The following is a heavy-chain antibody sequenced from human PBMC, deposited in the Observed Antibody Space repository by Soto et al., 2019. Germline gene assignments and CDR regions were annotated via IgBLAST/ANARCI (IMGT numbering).Heavy chain of an antibody. V-gene: IGHV4-39*01. Sequence: QLQLQESGPRLVKPSEPLSLPFSVSGGSIRSSSYYWGWFRPPPGKGLEWIGSISYSGSTYYNPSLKSRVTMSVDTSTNPFSIKLSCVPAADTSVYYCARQGWLAGGWGQGTLVTVSS. CDR2: ISYSGST. CDR1: GGSIRSSSYY. D-gene: IGHD3-10*01. CDR3: ARQGWLAGG. J-gene: IGHJ4*02.